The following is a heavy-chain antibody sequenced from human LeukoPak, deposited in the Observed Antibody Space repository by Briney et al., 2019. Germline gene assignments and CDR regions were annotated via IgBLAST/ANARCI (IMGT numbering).Heavy chain of an antibody. CDR2: FRGSDGAT. CDR1: GFTFSSYS. Sequence: GGSLRLSCAASGFTFSSYSMTWVRQAPGKGLEWVSAFRGSDGATYYADSVKGRFTISGDNSKNTLYLQMNSLRAEDTAVYYCAKLTINNGWYEDYWGQGTLVTVSS. V-gene: IGHV3-23*01. J-gene: IGHJ4*02. D-gene: IGHD6-19*01. CDR3: AKLTINNGWYEDY.